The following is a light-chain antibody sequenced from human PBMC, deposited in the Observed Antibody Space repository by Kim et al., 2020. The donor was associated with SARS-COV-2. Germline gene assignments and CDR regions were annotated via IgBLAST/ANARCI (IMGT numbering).Light chain of an antibody. CDR1: SSNIGRNT. CDR3: AAWDDNVNGPV. CDR2: VNF. Sequence: GQRVTLSCSGSSSNIGRNTVNWYQQVPGTAPKLLIYVNFQRPSGVADRFSGSKSGTSASLAISGLQSEDEADYFCAAWDDNVNGPVFGGGTQLTVL. V-gene: IGLV1-44*01. J-gene: IGLJ7*01.